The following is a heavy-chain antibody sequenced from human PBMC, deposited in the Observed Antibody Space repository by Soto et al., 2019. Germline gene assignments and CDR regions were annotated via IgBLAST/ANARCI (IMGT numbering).Heavy chain of an antibody. CDR2: ISTI. J-gene: IGHJ4*01. D-gene: IGHD1-26*01. CDR1: GFTFSSYS. V-gene: IGHV3-21*01. Sequence: EVQLVESGGGLVKPGGSLRLSCAASGFTFSSYSMNWVRQAPGKGLEWVSSISTIYYADSVKGRFTISRDNAKNSLYLQMNIMRAEDTAVYYCARDGGSYYFDYGGHGTLVTVSS. CDR3: ARDGGSYYFDY.